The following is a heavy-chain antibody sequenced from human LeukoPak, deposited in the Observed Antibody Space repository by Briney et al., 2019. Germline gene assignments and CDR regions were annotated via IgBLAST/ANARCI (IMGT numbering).Heavy chain of an antibody. CDR1: GYTFARYD. J-gene: IGHJ6*03. Sequence: GASVKVSCKASGYTFARYDINCVRQAAGQRREWMGWMNPNSGSTDFAQKFQGRVTITRNTSISTAYMELSSLRSEDTAVYYCARVSQVQFSYSYYYYMDVWGKGTTVTVSS. V-gene: IGHV1-8*03. CDR3: ARVSQVQFSYSYYYYMDV. D-gene: IGHD1-1*01. CDR2: MNPNSGST.